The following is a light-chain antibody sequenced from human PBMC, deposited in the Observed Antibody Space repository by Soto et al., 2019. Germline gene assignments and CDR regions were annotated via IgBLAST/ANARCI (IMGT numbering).Light chain of an antibody. V-gene: IGLV1-44*01. J-gene: IGLJ1*01. CDR1: NSNIASNT. CDR2: YNN. Sequence: VLTQPPSASETPGQTVSISCSGSNSNIASNTVNWYQHLPGTAPKLLIYYNNQRPSGVPDRFSGSKSGTSAFLAISGLQSEDESDYYCAAWDDTLKRYVFGTGTKVTVL. CDR3: AAWDDTLKRYV.